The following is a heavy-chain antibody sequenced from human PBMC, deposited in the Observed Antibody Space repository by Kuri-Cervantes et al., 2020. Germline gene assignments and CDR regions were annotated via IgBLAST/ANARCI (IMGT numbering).Heavy chain of an antibody. Sequence: GGSLRLSCAASGFTFDDYAMNWVRQAPGKGLEWVSGISWNSGSIGYADSVKGRFTISRDNAKNSLYLQMNSLRAEDTALYYCAKDRAGFLDYWGQGTLVTVSS. CDR1: GFTFDDYA. V-gene: IGHV3-9*01. CDR2: ISWNSGSI. CDR3: AKDRAGFLDY. J-gene: IGHJ4*02.